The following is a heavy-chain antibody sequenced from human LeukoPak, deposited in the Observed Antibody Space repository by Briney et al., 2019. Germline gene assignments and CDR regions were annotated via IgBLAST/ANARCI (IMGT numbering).Heavy chain of an antibody. CDR2: IIIAGDT. V-gene: IGHV3-13*01. CDR3: ARGRHISGYYSTFFDY. Sequence: GGSLRLSCAASGFTLSGNDMHWVRQVTGKGLEWVSGIIIAGDTYYPDSVKGRFSISRENAKNSLYLQMNSLRAEDTAVYYCARGRHISGYYSTFFDYWGQGALVTVSS. D-gene: IGHD3-3*01. CDR1: GFTLSGND. J-gene: IGHJ4*02.